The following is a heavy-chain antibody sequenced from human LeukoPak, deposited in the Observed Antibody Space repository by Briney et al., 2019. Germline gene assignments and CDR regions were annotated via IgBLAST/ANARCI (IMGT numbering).Heavy chain of an antibody. CDR3: ARDLCTNGVCYDAFDI. V-gene: IGHV4-61*02. CDR2: IYTSGST. Sequence: SETLSLTCTVSGGSMSSGSHYWSWIRQPAGKGREWIGRIYTSGSTNYNPSLKSRVTISVDTSKNQFSLKLSSVTAADTAVYYCARDLCTNGVCYDAFDIWGQGTMVNVSS. CDR1: GGSMSSGSHY. D-gene: IGHD2-8*01. J-gene: IGHJ3*02.